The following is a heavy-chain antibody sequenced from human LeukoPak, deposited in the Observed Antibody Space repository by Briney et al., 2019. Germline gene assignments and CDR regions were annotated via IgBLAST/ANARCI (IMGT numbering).Heavy chain of an antibody. J-gene: IGHJ3*02. D-gene: IGHD4-23*01. CDR2: ISYDGSNK. CDR3: ARGQDTVITSRDAFDI. Sequence: GGSLRLSCAASGFTFSSYGMHWVRQAPGKGLEWVAVISYDGSNKYYADSVKGRFTISRDNSKNTLYLQMNSLRAEDTAVYYCARGQDTVITSRDAFDIWGQGTMVTVSS. CDR1: GFTFSSYG. V-gene: IGHV3-30*03.